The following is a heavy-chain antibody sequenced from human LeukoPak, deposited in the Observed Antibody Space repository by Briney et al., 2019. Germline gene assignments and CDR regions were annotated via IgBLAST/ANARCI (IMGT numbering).Heavy chain of an antibody. CDR2: IYYSGST. V-gene: IGHV4-59*01. D-gene: IGHD4-11*01. CDR1: GGSISSYY. J-gene: IGHJ6*03. CDR3: ARASVTYYYYYYMDV. Sequence: SEALSLTCTVSGGSISSYYWSWIRQPPGKGLEWIGYIYYSGSTNYNPSLKSRVTISVDTSKNQFSLKLSSVTAADTAVYYCARASVTYYYYYYMDVWGKGTTVTVSS.